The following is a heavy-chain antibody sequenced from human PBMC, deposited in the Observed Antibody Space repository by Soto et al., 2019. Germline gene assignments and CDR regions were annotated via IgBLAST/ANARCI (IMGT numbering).Heavy chain of an antibody. Sequence: QITLKESGPTLVKPTQTLTLTCTFSGFSLSTTGMGVGWIRQPPGKALEWLALIYWDDDKRHSPSLKSRLTITKDTSENQLALTMTNMDPVDTATNYCAHLLPHGSSWSFDSWGQGPLVTVSS. J-gene: IGHJ4*02. D-gene: IGHD6-13*01. CDR2: IYWDDDK. V-gene: IGHV2-5*02. CDR1: GFSLSTTGMG. CDR3: AHLLPHGSSWSFDS.